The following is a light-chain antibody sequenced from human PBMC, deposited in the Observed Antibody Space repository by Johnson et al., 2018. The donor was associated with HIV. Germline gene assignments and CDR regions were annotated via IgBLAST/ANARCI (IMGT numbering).Light chain of an antibody. CDR3: GTWDSSLSAGV. V-gene: IGLV1-51*02. J-gene: IGLJ1*01. CDR1: TSNVGINF. Sequence: QSVLTQPPSVSAAPGQDVIISCSGSTSNVGINFLSWYQQFPGRAPKLLIYENNKRPSAIPDRFSGSKSGTSATLGITGLQTGDEADYYWGTWDSSLSAGVFGTGTKVTVL. CDR2: ENN.